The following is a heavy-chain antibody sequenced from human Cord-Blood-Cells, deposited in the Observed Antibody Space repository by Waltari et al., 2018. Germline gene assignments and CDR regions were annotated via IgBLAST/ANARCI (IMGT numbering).Heavy chain of an antibody. Sequence: QVQLVQSGAEVKKPGASVKVSCKASGYTFTGYYMHWVQQAPGQGLEWMGWINPSSGGTNYAQKFQGRVTMTRDTSISPAYMELSRLRSDDTAVYYCARDLGFDAPGMDVWGQGTTVTVSS. CDR1: GYTFTGYY. D-gene: IGHD2-2*01. CDR3: ARDLGFDAPGMDV. J-gene: IGHJ6*02. CDR2: INPSSGGT. V-gene: IGHV1-2*02.